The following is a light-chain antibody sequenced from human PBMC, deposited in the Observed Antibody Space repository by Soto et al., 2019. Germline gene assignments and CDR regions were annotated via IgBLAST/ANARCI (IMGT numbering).Light chain of an antibody. CDR1: NSDVGGYNY. V-gene: IGLV2-14*01. CDR3: SSHTSSSTRVV. Sequence: QSALTQPASVSGSPGQSITISCTGTNSDVGGYNYVSWYQQHPGKAPKLLIYDVSNRPSGVSNRFSASKSGNTASLTISGLQAEDEADYYSSSHTSSSTRVVFGGGTKLTVL. J-gene: IGLJ2*01. CDR2: DVS.